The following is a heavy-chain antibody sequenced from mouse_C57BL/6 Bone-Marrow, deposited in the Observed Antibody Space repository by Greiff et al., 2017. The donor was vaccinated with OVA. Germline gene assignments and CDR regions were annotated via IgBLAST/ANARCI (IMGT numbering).Heavy chain of an antibody. CDR1: GYTFTSYW. D-gene: IGHD2-3*01. Sequence: QVQLKQPGAELVKPGASVKMSCKASGYTFTSYWITWVKQRPGQGLEWIGDIYPGSGSTNYNEKFKSKATLTVDTSSSTAYMQLSSLTSEDSAVYCCARLGYDGYYVGAYWGQGTLVTVSA. CDR3: ARLGYDGYYVGAY. J-gene: IGHJ3*01. V-gene: IGHV1-55*01. CDR2: IYPGSGST.